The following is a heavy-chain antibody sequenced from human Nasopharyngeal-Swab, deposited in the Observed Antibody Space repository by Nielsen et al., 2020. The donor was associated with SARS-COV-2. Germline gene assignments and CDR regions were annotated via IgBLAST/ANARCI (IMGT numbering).Heavy chain of an antibody. CDR3: ATDRVRFLDFGYYYYGMDV. CDR2: FDPEDGET. CDR1: GCTLTELS. V-gene: IGHV1-24*01. D-gene: IGHD3-3*01. J-gene: IGHJ6*02. Sequence: ASVKVSCKVSGCTLTELSMDWVRQAPGKGLEWMGGFDPEDGETIYAQKFQGRVTMTEDTSTDTAYMELSSLRSEDTAVYYCATDRVRFLDFGYYYYGMDVWGQGTTVTVSS.